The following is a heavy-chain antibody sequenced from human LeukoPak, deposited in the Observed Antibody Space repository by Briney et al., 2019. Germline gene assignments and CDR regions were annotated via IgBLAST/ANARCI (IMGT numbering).Heavy chain of an antibody. J-gene: IGHJ4*02. CDR2: IHYSGRT. Sequence: SETLSLTCTVSSGSISNYYWSWIRQPPGKGLEWIGYIHYSGRTKYNPSLLSRVTISVDTSKNEVSLKLSSVTAADTAVYYCARVTDIAVADYWGQGTLVTVSS. V-gene: IGHV4-59*12. CDR3: ARVTDIAVADY. CDR1: SGSISNYY. D-gene: IGHD6-19*01.